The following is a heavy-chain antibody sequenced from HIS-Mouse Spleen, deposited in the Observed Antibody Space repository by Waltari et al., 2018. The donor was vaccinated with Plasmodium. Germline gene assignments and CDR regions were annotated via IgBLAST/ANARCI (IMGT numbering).Heavy chain of an antibody. CDR1: GSTFTNYG. CDR2: ISPYNGNT. D-gene: IGHD6-19*01. Sequence: QVQPVQSGPEVKKPGASVTVPCKASGSTFTNYGISWVRQAPGQGLEWMGWISPYNGNTHFAQKLQGRVTMTTDTSTSTAYMELRSLRSDDTAVYYCARGSAGDAFDIWGQGTMVTVSS. V-gene: IGHV1-18*01. CDR3: ARGSAGDAFDI. J-gene: IGHJ3*02.